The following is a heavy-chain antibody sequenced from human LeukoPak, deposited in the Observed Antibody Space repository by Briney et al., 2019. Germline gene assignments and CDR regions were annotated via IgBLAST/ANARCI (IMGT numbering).Heavy chain of an antibody. J-gene: IGHJ4*02. D-gene: IGHD3-22*01. Sequence: GGSLRLSCAASGFTFSSYPMSWVRQAPGKGLEWVSAISGSGGSTYYADSVKGRFTISRDNSKNTLYLQMNSLRAEDTAVYYCAKDPYYYDSSGYYYDYWGQGTLVTVSS. CDR3: AKDPYYYDSSGYYYDY. CDR2: ISGSGGST. CDR1: GFTFSSYP. V-gene: IGHV3-23*01.